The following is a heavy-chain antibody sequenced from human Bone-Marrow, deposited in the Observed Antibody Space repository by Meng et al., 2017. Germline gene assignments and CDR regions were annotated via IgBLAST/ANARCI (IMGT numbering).Heavy chain of an antibody. V-gene: IGHV3-53*01. CDR3: ARLAMAGKNYPTDY. D-gene: IGHD6-19*01. CDR2: LYASGET. J-gene: IGHJ4*02. CDR1: QYSVSTNF. Sequence: EVQLVESGGGLIQPGGSLRFSCAVSQYSVSTNFMNWVRRAPGKGLEWVSILYASGETSYADSVKGRFTISRDASKNTLYLQMNSLRAEDTAVYYCARLAMAGKNYPTDYWGQGTLVTVSS.